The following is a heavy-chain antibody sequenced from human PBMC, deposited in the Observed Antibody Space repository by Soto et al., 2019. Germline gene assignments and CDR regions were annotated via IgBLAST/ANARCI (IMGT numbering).Heavy chain of an antibody. Sequence: PSETLSLTCAVSGGSISSGGYSWSWIRQPPGKGLEWIGSIYYSGSTYYNPSLKSRVTISVDTSKNQFSLKLSSVTAADTAVYYRARLLKYYYYGMDVWGQGTTVTVSS. J-gene: IGHJ6*02. CDR3: ARLLKYYYYGMDV. CDR1: GGSISSGGYS. V-gene: IGHV4-30-2*03. CDR2: IYYSGST.